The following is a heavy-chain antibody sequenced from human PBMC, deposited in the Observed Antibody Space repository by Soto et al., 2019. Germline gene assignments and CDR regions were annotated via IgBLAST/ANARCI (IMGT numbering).Heavy chain of an antibody. D-gene: IGHD4-17*01. J-gene: IGHJ6*02. CDR1: GGTFSSYA. V-gene: IGHV1-69*06. Sequence: QVQLVQSGAEVKKPGSSVKVSCKASGGTFSSYAISWVRQAPGQGLEWMGGIIPIFGTANYAKKFQGRVTITADKSTGTAYRERGSVKAEDSSVNYCARGGRGVTTFYYYYYYGMDVWGQGTTVTVSS. CDR3: ARGGRGVTTFYYYYYYGMDV. CDR2: IIPIFGTA.